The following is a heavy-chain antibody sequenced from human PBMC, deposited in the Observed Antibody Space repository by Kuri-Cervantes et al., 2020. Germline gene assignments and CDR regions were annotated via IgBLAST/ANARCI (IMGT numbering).Heavy chain of an antibody. CDR2: IYYSGST. Sequence: SETLSLTCTVSGGSISSSSYYWGWIRQPPGKGLEGVGSIYYSGSTYYNPSLKSRVTISVNTSKNQFSLKLSSVTAADTAVYYCARAGRDGYSYDAFDIWGQGTMVTVSS. J-gene: IGHJ3*02. CDR3: ARAGRDGYSYDAFDI. V-gene: IGHV4-39*01. D-gene: IGHD5-24*01. CDR1: GGSISSSSYY.